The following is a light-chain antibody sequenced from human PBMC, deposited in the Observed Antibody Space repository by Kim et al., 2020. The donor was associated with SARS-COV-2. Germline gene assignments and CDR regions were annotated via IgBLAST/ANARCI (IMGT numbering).Light chain of an antibody. CDR1: QSVSSNY. J-gene: IGKJ1*01. Sequence: SPGERATLSCRASQSVSSNYLAWYQQNPGQAPRLLIYDASSRATGIPDRFSGSGSGTDFTLTITRLEPEDFAVYYCQQYSSSPATFGQGTKVDIK. V-gene: IGKV3-20*01. CDR2: DAS. CDR3: QQYSSSPAT.